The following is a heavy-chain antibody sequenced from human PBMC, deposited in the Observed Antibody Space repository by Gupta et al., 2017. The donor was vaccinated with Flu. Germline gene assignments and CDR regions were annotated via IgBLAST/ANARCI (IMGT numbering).Heavy chain of an antibody. V-gene: IGHV3-30*18. J-gene: IGHJ4*02. CDR2: ISYDGNNN. CDR1: GFTFTSYG. Sequence: QVQLVESGGGVVQPGRSLRLSCAASGFTFTSYGFHWVRQAPGKGLEWVAVISYDGNNNYYADSVKGRFTISRDDSQNTLYLQMNSLRAEDTAVYFCAKDSGSTWYHSVPTFGSWGQGTLVTVSS. D-gene: IGHD6-13*01. CDR3: AKDSGSTWYHSVPTFGS.